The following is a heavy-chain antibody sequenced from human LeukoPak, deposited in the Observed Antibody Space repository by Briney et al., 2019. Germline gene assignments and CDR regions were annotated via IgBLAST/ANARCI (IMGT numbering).Heavy chain of an antibody. V-gene: IGHV3-21*01. Sequence: GGSLRLSCAASGFTFSNYNFYWVRQAPGKGLEWVSSIRSTSSYIYYADSMKGRFTISRDNAKNSLYLQMNSLRAEDTAVYYCARALWSGPVYYGMDVWGQGTTVTVSS. CDR3: ARALWSGPVYYGMDV. J-gene: IGHJ6*02. CDR1: GFTFSNYN. D-gene: IGHD3-10*01. CDR2: IRSTSSYI.